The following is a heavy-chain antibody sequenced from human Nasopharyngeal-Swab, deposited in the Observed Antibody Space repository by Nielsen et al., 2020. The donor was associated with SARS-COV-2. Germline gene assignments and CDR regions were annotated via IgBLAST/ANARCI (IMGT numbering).Heavy chain of an antibody. CDR3: ARVLVAAVSYFDY. J-gene: IGHJ4*02. CDR1: GGSFSGYY. Sequence: SETLSLTCAVYGGSFSGYYWSWIRQPPGKGLEWIGEINHSGSTNYNPSLKSRVTISVDTSKNQFSLKLSSVTAADTAVYYCARVLVAAVSYFDYWGQGTLVTVSS. V-gene: IGHV4-34*01. CDR2: INHSGST. D-gene: IGHD2-15*01.